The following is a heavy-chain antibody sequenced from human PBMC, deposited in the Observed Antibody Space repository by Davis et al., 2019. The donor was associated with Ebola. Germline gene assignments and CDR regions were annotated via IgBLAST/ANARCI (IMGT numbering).Heavy chain of an antibody. CDR3: ARVGSGSLFFYYGMDV. D-gene: IGHD6-19*01. CDR1: GGSFSGYY. V-gene: IGHV4-34*01. CDR2: INHSGST. Sequence: SETLSLTCAVYGGSFSGYYWSWIRQPPGKGLEWIGEINHSGSTNYNPSLKSRVTISVDTSKNQFSLKLSSVTAADTAVYYCARVGSGSLFFYYGMDVWGKGTTVTVSS. J-gene: IGHJ6*04.